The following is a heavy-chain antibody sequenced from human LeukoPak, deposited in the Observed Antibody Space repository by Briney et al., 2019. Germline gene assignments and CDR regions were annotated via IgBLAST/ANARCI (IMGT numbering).Heavy chain of an antibody. D-gene: IGHD3-10*01. Sequence: ASVKVSCKASGYXFTGYYIHWVRQAPGQGLEWMGWINPNSGGTNYAQKFQGRVTMTRDTSISTAYMELSRLRSDDTAVYYCARRGITMVRGVIGVVSWFDPWGQGTLVTVSS. J-gene: IGHJ5*02. V-gene: IGHV1-2*02. CDR3: ARRGITMVRGVIGVVSWFDP. CDR1: GYXFTGYY. CDR2: INPNSGGT.